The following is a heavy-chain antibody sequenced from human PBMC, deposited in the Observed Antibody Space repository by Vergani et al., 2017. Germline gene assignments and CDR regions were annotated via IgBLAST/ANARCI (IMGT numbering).Heavy chain of an antibody. CDR1: GGTFRSYA. Sequence: QVQLVQSGAEVKKPGSSVKLSCKASGGTFRSYAISWVRQAPGQGLEWMGRIIPIFGTANYAQKFQGRVTITADESTSTAYMELSSLRSEDTAVYYCARMGYCSSTSCPNAFDIWGQGTMVTVSS. CDR3: ARMGYCSSTSCPNAFDI. CDR2: IIPIFGTA. D-gene: IGHD2-2*01. J-gene: IGHJ3*02. V-gene: IGHV1-69*15.